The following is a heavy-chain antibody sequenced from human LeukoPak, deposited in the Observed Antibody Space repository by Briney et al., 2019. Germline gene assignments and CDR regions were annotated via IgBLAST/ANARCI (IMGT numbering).Heavy chain of an antibody. CDR1: GGSISSGGYS. V-gene: IGHV4-30-2*01. CDR3: ASGRGYSSSWHDY. J-gene: IGHJ4*02. Sequence: SETLSLTCAVSGGSISSGGYSWSWIRQPPGMGLEWIGYIYHSGSTYYNPSLKSRVTISVDRSKNQFSLKLSSVTAADTAVYYCASGRGYSSSWHDYWGQGTLVTVSS. CDR2: IYHSGST. D-gene: IGHD6-13*01.